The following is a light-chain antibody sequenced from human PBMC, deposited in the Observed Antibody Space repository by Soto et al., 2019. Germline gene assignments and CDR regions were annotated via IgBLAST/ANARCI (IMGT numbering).Light chain of an antibody. Sequence: QAVVTQESSLTVSPGGTVTLTCGSYTGPVTGSHYPFRFQQKPGQAPRTLMYDTSNKHSWTPARFSGSLLGGKAALTLSGAQPEDEADYYCLLSYSGPWLFGGGTQLTVL. CDR1: TGPVTGSHY. J-gene: IGLJ2*01. CDR2: DTS. V-gene: IGLV7-46*01. CDR3: LLSYSGPWL.